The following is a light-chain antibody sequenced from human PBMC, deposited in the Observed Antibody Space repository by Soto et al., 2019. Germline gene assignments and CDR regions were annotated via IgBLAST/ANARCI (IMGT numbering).Light chain of an antibody. Sequence: EIVLTQSPGTLSLSPGERATLSCRASQSVSSSYLAWYQQKPGQAPRHLIYGASTRATGSPDRFSGGGSGTDFTLTISRLEPKDFAVYYCQQYGSSPFTFGPGTKVDIK. J-gene: IGKJ3*01. V-gene: IGKV3-20*01. CDR3: QQYGSSPFT. CDR1: QSVSSSY. CDR2: GAS.